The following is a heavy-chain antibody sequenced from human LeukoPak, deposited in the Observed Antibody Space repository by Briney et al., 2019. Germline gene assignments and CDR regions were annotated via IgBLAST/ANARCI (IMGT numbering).Heavy chain of an antibody. J-gene: IGHJ4*02. V-gene: IGHV3-23*01. D-gene: IGHD2-21*02. CDR3: AKDFVVVPGNVNYFDY. CDR1: GFSFSNYA. Sequence: GGSLRLYSTTSGFSFSNYAMSWVRQAPGRGLEWVSGISGSGDNTYYADSVKGRFTVSRDNFKNTLYVQMKSLRAEDTAVYYCAKDFVVVPGNVNYFDYWGQGTLVTVSS. CDR2: ISGSGDNT.